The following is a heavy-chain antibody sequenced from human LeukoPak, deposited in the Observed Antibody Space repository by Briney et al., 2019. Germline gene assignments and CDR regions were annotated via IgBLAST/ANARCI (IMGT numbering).Heavy chain of an antibody. CDR3: AREDSVSYYMDV. CDR1: GYSISSGYY. V-gene: IGHV4-38-2*02. Sequence: SETLSLTCTVSGYSISSGYYWGWIRQPPGKGLEWIGSIYHSGSTYYNPSLKSRVTISVDTSKNQFSLKLSSVTAADTAVYYCAREDSVSYYMDVWGEGTTVTVSS. CDR2: IYHSGST. J-gene: IGHJ6*03. D-gene: IGHD2-15*01.